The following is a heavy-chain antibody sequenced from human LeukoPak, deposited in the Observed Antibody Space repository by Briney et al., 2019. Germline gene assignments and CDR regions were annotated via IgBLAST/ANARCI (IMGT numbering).Heavy chain of an antibody. CDR3: ARDAWSGSQDY. Sequence: SETLSLTCTVSGDSISSYYWGWIRQPPGKGLEWIGSFYYSGSTYYNPSLQSRVTISVDTSKNQFSLRLSSVTAADTAVYYCARDAWSGSQDYWGQGALVTVSS. D-gene: IGHD3-3*01. J-gene: IGHJ4*02. V-gene: IGHV4-39*07. CDR2: FYYSGST. CDR1: GDSISSYY.